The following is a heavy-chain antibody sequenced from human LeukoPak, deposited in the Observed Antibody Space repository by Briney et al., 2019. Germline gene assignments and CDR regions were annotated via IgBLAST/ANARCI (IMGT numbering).Heavy chain of an antibody. CDR1: GFIFSNAW. CDR3: TTTYIVASTRKFGDY. Sequence: GGSLRLSCAASGFIFSNAWMNWVRQATGKGREWVGRMKSKTEGGTTDYAAPVKGKFTISRDDSKNTVYRKIRSLTAEDTAMYFCTTTYIVASTRKFGDYWGQGTLVVVSS. J-gene: IGHJ4*02. CDR2: MKSKTEGGTT. V-gene: IGHV3-15*01. D-gene: IGHD5-12*01.